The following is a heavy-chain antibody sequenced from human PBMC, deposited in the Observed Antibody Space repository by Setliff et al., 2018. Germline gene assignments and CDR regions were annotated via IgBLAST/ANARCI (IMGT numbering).Heavy chain of an antibody. D-gene: IGHD3-22*01. Sequence: PGGSLRLSCAASGFTFSDYYMSWIRQAPGKGLEWVSYISSSTNYTNYADSVKGRFTISRDNANQSLYLQMNSLRAEDTAVYYCARLALTGYDSSGYYYALEYYYYMDVWGKGTTVTVSS. J-gene: IGHJ6*03. CDR3: ARLALTGYDSSGYYYALEYYYYMDV. CDR2: ISSSTNYT. V-gene: IGHV3-11*06. CDR1: GFTFSDYY.